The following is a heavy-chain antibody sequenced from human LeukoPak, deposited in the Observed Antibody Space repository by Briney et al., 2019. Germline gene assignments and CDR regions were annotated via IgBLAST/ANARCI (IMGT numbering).Heavy chain of an antibody. J-gene: IGHJ6*02. V-gene: IGHV4-59*01. CDR1: GGSISSYY. CDR2: IYYSGST. D-gene: IGHD3-10*01. CDR3: ARSAAGGYYGSGPGAFYYYGMDV. Sequence: PSENLSLTCTVSGGSISSYYWSWIRQPPGKGLEWIGYIYYSGSTNYNPSLKSRVTISVDTSKNQFSLKLSSVTAADTAVYYCARSAAGGYYGSGPGAFYYYGMDVWGQGTTVTVSS.